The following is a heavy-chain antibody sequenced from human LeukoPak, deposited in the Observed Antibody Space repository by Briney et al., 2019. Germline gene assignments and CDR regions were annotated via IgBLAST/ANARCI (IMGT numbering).Heavy chain of an antibody. CDR3: ARRAHHDAFDI. CDR1: GHTFINYW. V-gene: IGHV5-51*01. J-gene: IGHJ3*02. Sequence: PGESLKISCKASGHTFINYWIAWVRQMPGKGLEWMGVIFPGDSDITYSPSFQGQVTVSADKSISTAYLQWSSLRASDTAIYYCARRAHHDAFDIWGQGTMVTVSS. CDR2: IFPGDSDI.